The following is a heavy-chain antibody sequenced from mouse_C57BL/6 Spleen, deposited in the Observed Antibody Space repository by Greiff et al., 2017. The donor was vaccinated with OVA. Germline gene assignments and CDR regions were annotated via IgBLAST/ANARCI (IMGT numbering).Heavy chain of an antibody. CDR2: INTYNGDT. Sequence: FQLQQSGPELVKPGDSVKISCKASGYSFTGYFMNWVMQSHGKSLEWIGRINTYNGDTFYNQKFKGKATLPVDKSSSTAHMELRSLTSEDSAVYYCARYKGYDVSFAYWGQGTLVTVSA. J-gene: IGHJ3*01. CDR3: ARYKGYDVSFAY. V-gene: IGHV1-20*01. CDR1: GYSFTGYF. D-gene: IGHD2-3*01.